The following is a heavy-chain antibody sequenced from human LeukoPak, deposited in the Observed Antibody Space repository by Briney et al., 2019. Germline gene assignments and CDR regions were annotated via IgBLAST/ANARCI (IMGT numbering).Heavy chain of an antibody. V-gene: IGHV3-7*01. CDR3: ASEGEIGYGYLY. CDR2: IKRDGSEK. Sequence: GGSLRLSCAVSGFTLSNYWMSWVRQAPGKGLEWVANIKRDGSEKNCVDSVKGRFTISRDNAKNSLYLQMNSLRVEDTAVYYCASEGEIGYGYLYWGQGTLVTVSS. CDR1: GFTLSNYW. J-gene: IGHJ4*02. D-gene: IGHD5-18*01.